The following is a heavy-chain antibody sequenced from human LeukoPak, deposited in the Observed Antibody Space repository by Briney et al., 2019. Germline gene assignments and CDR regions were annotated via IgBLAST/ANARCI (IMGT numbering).Heavy chain of an antibody. D-gene: IGHD6-13*01. V-gene: IGHV4-34*01. Sequence: PSETLSLTCAVYGGSFSGYYWSWIRQPPGRGLEWIGEINHSGSTNYNPSLKSRVTISVDTSKNQFSLKLSSVTAADTAVYYCARGHRYSSSWYVIVNWFDPWGQGTLVTVSS. CDR2: INHSGST. CDR3: ARGHRYSSSWYVIVNWFDP. J-gene: IGHJ5*02. CDR1: GGSFSGYY.